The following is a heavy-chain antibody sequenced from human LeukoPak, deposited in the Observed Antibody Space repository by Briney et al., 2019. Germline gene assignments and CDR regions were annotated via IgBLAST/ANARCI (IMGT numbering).Heavy chain of an antibody. Sequence: SQTLSLTCTVSGGSISSGGYYWSWIRQPPGKGLEWIGYIYHSGSTYYNPSLKSRVTISVDRSKNQFSLKLSSVTAADTAVYYCARVVAARGHYFDYWGQGTLVTVSS. CDR3: ARVVAARGHYFDY. D-gene: IGHD6-6*01. CDR2: IYHSGST. V-gene: IGHV4-30-2*01. J-gene: IGHJ4*02. CDR1: GGSISSGGYY.